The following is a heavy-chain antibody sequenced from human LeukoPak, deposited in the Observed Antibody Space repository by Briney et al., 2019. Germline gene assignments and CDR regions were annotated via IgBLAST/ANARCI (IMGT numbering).Heavy chain of an antibody. V-gene: IGHV1-18*01. D-gene: IGHD4-17*01. CDR1: GYTFTSYG. J-gene: IGHJ4*02. Sequence: RASVKVSCKASGYTFTSYGISWVRQAPGQGLEWMGWISACNGNTNYAQKLQGRVTMTTDTSTSTAYMELRSLRSDDTAVYYCVRVVYGGLGDYHYFDYWGQGTLVTVSS. CDR2: ISACNGNT. CDR3: VRVVYGGLGDYHYFDY.